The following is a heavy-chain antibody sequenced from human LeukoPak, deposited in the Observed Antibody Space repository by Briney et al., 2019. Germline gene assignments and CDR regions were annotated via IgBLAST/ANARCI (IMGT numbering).Heavy chain of an antibody. CDR3: ARLFADGDSSGYYPHYYYYGMDV. CDR1: GGSISSYY. D-gene: IGHD3-22*01. V-gene: IGHV4-59*01. Sequence: SETLSLTCTVSGGSISSYYWSWIRQPPGKGLEWIGYIYYSGSTNYNPSLKIRVTISVDTSKNQFSLKLSSVTAADTAVYYCARLFADGDSSGYYPHYYYYGMDVWGQGTTVTVSS. CDR2: IYYSGST. J-gene: IGHJ6*02.